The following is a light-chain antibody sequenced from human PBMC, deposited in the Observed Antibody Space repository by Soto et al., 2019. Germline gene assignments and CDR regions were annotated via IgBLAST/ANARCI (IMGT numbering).Light chain of an antibody. V-gene: IGKV3-15*01. CDR2: GAS. J-gene: IGKJ1*01. CDR3: QQYNDWPPWT. CDR1: QSIANN. Sequence: EIVVTQSPATLSVSPGERITLSCKASQSIANNLAWHQQKPGQAPRLLMYGASTRAADIPARFSGSGSGTEFSLTISSLQSEDFAIYYCQQYNDWPPWTFGQGTKVDIK.